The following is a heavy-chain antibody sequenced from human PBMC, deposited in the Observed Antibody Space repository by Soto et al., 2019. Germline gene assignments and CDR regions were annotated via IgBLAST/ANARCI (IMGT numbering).Heavy chain of an antibody. J-gene: IGHJ4*02. D-gene: IGHD3-16*01. V-gene: IGHV3-23*01. CDR2: ISGGGDTT. CDR3: GKGGGVSGSLPPRVDF. Sequence: EVQLLESGGGLVQPGGSLRLSCAASGFTFNNYAMTWVRQAPGKGLEWVSAISGGGDTTSYADSVKGRFTVSRDGSKNTLYVQRGSLRAEDTALYYWGKGGGVSGSLPPRVDFWGEGTLVTVSS. CDR1: GFTFNNYA.